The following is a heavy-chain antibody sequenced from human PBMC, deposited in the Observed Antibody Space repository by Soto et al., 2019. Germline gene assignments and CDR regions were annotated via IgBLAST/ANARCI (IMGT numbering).Heavy chain of an antibody. V-gene: IGHV1-69*01. J-gene: IGHJ4*02. CDR2: IIPIFGTA. CDR3: ATDYGYYYGSSGSPGHFDY. CDR1: GGTFSSYA. Sequence: QVQLVQSGAEVKKPGSSVKVSCKASGGTFSSYAISWVRQAPGQGLEWMGGIIPIFGTANYAQKFQGRVTITADESTSTAYMELSSRRSEDTAVYYCATDYGYYYGSSGSPGHFDYWGQGTLVTVSS. D-gene: IGHD3-22*01.